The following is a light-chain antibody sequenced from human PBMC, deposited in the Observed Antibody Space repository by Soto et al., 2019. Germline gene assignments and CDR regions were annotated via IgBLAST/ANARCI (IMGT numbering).Light chain of an antibody. J-gene: IGKJ5*01. CDR2: DNS. CDR1: RTVGSN. Sequence: ELVMTQSPATLSVSPGERATLSCRASRTVGSNLAWYQQKPGQSPRLLIYDNSNRATGIPDRFSGSGSETDLTLTISRLEPEDFAVYYCQKRTNWRITFGQGTRLEI. CDR3: QKRTNWRIT. V-gene: IGKV3-11*01.